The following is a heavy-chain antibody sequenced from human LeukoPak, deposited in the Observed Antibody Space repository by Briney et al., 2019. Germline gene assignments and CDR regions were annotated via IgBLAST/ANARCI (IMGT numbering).Heavy chain of an antibody. CDR2: INPNSGGT. Sequence: ASVKVSCKASGYTSTGYYMHWVRQAPGQGLEWMGWINPNSGGTNYAQKFQGRVTMTRDTSISTAYMELSRLRSDDTAVYYCTIEMMIWFGESSDYWGQGTLVTVSS. V-gene: IGHV1-2*02. J-gene: IGHJ4*02. CDR1: GYTSTGYY. CDR3: TIEMMIWFGESSDY. D-gene: IGHD3-10*01.